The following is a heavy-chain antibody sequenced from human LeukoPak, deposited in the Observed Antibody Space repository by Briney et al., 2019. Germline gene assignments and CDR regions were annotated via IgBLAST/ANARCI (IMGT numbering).Heavy chain of an antibody. J-gene: IGHJ6*04. CDR2: VSNDGSDT. CDR1: GFTFSTYA. D-gene: IGHD4-11*01. Sequence: PGRSLRLSCAASGFTFSTYARHWVRQAPGRGLEWVTFVSNDGSDTYYADSVKGRFSVSRDNSKNTLYLQMNSLRVEDTAVYYCARDGDYINYYYYGVDVWGKGTPVTVSS. V-gene: IGHV3-30*04. CDR3: ARDGDYINYYYYGVDV.